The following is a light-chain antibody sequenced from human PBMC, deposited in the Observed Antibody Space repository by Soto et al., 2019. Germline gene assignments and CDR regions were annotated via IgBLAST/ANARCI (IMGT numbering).Light chain of an antibody. CDR2: KTS. J-gene: IGKJ4*01. CDR1: QGISSY. Sequence: IQLTQSPSSLSASVGDRVTVTCRASQGISSYLAWYQQKPGKAPKLLIYKTSILDSGVPSRFSGSGSATEFTLTISSLHSEDFAVYYCQQYNNWPPLTFGGGTKVDI. V-gene: IGKV1D-13*01. CDR3: QQYNNWPPLT.